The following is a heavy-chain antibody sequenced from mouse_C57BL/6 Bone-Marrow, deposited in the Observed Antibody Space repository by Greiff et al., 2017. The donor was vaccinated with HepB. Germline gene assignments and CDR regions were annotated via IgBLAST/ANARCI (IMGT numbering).Heavy chain of an antibody. Sequence: EVKLVESGGDLVKPGGSLKLSCAASGFTFSSYGMSWVRQTPDKRLEWVATISSGGSYTYYPDSVKGRFTISRDNAKNTLYLQMSSLKSEDTAMYYCARHRGGDPHFDYWGQGTTLTVSS. CDR1: GFTFSSYG. V-gene: IGHV5-6*02. D-gene: IGHD1-1*02. CDR2: ISSGGSYT. CDR3: ARHRGGDPHFDY. J-gene: IGHJ2*01.